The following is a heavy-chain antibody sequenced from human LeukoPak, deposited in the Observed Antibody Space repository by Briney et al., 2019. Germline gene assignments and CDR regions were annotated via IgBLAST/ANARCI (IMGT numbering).Heavy chain of an antibody. CDR2: IRDDGGEI. Sequence: GGSLRLSCEASGFTFSGYWMSWVRQAPGKGLEWVANIRDDGGEIYYVDSVKGRFTISRDNAKSSLFLQMNSLRAEDAAVYYCARDKPRGSYYGSIFDSWGQGTLVTVSS. D-gene: IGHD1-26*01. J-gene: IGHJ4*02. CDR1: GFTFSGYW. CDR3: ARDKPRGSYYGSIFDS. V-gene: IGHV3-7*01.